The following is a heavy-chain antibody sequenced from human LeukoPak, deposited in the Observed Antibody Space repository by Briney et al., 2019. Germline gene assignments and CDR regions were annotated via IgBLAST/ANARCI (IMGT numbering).Heavy chain of an antibody. Sequence: GGSLRLSCAASGFTFTNYPMIWVRQAPGRGLTWVSGISGSGGSTYYADSAKGRFTISRDNPRSTLYLQMSSLRAEDTAVYYCARKLSGYAPFDCWGQGTLVTVSS. CDR1: GFTFTNYP. J-gene: IGHJ4*02. V-gene: IGHV3-23*01. CDR3: ARKLSGYAPFDC. CDR2: ISGSGGST. D-gene: IGHD5-12*01.